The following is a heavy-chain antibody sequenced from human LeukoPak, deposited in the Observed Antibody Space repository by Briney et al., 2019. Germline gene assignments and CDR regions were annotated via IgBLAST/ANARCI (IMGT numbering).Heavy chain of an antibody. D-gene: IGHD2-15*01. CDR2: IYTSGST. J-gene: IGHJ4*02. V-gene: IGHV4-4*07. CDR1: GGSIGCYY. Sequence: SETLSLTCTVSGGSIGCYYWSWIRQPAGKGLEWIGRIYTSGSTNYNPSLKSRVTMSVDTSKNQFSLKLSSVTAADTAVYYCARVAIEGLLHFDYWGQGTLVTVSS. CDR3: ARVAIEGLLHFDY.